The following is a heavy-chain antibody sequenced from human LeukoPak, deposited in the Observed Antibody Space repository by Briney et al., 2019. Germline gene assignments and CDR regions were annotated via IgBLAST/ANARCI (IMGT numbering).Heavy chain of an antibody. D-gene: IGHD6-13*01. V-gene: IGHV4-39*07. J-gene: IGHJ4*02. CDR3: ASREIAAAGQFDY. Sequence: SETLSLTCTVSGGSISSSSYYWSWIRQPPGKGLEWIGEINHSGSTNYNPSLKSRVTISVDTSKNQFSLKLSSVTAADTAVYYCASREIAAAGQFDYWGQGTLVTVSS. CDR2: INHSGST. CDR1: GGSISSSSYY.